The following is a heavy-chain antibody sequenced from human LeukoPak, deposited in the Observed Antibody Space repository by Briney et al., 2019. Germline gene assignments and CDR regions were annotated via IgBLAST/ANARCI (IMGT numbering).Heavy chain of an antibody. CDR1: GYTFTSYG. V-gene: IGHV1-18*01. CDR3: ARDFEGMVYFDY. J-gene: IGHJ4*02. D-gene: IGHD3-9*01. Sequence: ASVKVSCKASGYTFTSYGISWVRQAPGQGLEWMGWISAYNGNTNYAQKLQGRVTTTTVTSTSTAYMELRSLRSDDTAVYYCARDFEGMVYFDYWGQGTLVTVSS. CDR2: ISAYNGNT.